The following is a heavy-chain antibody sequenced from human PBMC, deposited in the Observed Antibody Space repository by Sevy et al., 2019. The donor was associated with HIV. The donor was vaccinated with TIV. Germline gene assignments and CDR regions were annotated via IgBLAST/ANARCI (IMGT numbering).Heavy chain of an antibody. CDR3: ANDGGYRSPSLAN. Sequence: GGSLRLSCAASGFTFSSYAMTWVRQAPGKGLEWVSLISGSGGSTFYADSVKGRFTISRDNPKNTLYLQMNSLRADDTAVDYCANDGGYRSPSLANWGQGTLVTVSS. CDR2: ISGSGGST. D-gene: IGHD2-15*01. V-gene: IGHV3-23*01. J-gene: IGHJ4*02. CDR1: GFTFSSYA.